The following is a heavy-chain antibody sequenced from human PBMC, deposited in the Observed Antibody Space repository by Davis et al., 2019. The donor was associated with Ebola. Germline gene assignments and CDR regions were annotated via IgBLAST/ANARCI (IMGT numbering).Heavy chain of an antibody. CDR2: INPNDGRT. J-gene: IGHJ3*02. D-gene: IGHD5-12*01. CDR3: TTPGGQDSGYDVFDI. V-gene: IGHV1-46*03. Sequence: AASVKVSCKASGYTFTNYYMHWVRQAPGQGLEWMGMINPNDGRTIYAQKFQDRVTVTRDTSTTTVYMELSSLRSEDTALYYCTTPGGQDSGYDVFDIWGQGTMVTVSS. CDR1: GYTFTNYY.